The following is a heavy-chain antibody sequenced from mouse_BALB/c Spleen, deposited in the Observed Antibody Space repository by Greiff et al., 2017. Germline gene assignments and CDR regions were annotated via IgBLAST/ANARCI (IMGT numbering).Heavy chain of an antibody. CDR2: INPYYGST. D-gene: IGHD1-1*02. V-gene: IGHV1-39*01. CDR1: GYSFTDYI. J-gene: IGHJ4*01. CDR3: ARWGSYSAMDY. Sequence: EVQLQQTGPELVKPGASVKISCKASGYSFTDYIMLWVKQSHGKSLEWIGNINPYYGSTSYNLKFKGKATLTVDKSSSTAYMQLNSLTSEDSAVYYCARWGSYSAMDYWGQGTSVTVSS.